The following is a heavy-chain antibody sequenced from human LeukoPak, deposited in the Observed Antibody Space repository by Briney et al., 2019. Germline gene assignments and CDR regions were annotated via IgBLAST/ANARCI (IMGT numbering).Heavy chain of an antibody. J-gene: IGHJ4*02. CDR1: GYTFTSYD. D-gene: IGHD6-25*01. CDR3: ARVYRLGIAASGY. CDR2: MNPNSGNT. Sequence: ASVKVSRKASGYTFTSYDINWVRQATGQGLEWMGWMNPNSGNTGYAQKFQGRVTMTRNTSISTAYMELSSLRSEDTAVYYCARVYRLGIAASGYWCQGTLVTVSS. V-gene: IGHV1-8*01.